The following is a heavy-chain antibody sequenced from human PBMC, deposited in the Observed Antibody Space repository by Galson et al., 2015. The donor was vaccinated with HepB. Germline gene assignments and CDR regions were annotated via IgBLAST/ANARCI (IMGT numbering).Heavy chain of an antibody. CDR3: ARPFGLRVAYSTYLGH. J-gene: IGHJ4*02. V-gene: IGHV1-18*01. Sequence: SVKVSCKASGYTFISYGISWVRQAPGQGLEWMGWISAYNGNTNYAQKFQGRVTMTADTSTSTAYMELRSLRSDDTAVYFCARPFGLRVAYSTYLGHWGQGTLVTVSS. CDR1: GYTFISYG. CDR2: ISAYNGNT. D-gene: IGHD3-3*01.